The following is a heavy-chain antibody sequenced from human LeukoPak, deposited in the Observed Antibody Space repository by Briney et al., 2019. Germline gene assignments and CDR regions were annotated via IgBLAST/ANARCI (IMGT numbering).Heavy chain of an antibody. CDR2: ISYDGSNK. V-gene: IGHV3-30-3*01. D-gene: IGHD2-2*01. CDR3: ASYIVVVPAAASYFDY. J-gene: IGHJ4*02. CDR1: GFTFSSYA. Sequence: PGGSLRLSCAASGFTFSSYAMHWVRQAPGKGLEWVAVISYDGSNKYYADSVKGRFTISRDNSKNTLYLQMSSLRAEDTAVYYCASYIVVVPAAASYFDYWGQGTLVTVSS.